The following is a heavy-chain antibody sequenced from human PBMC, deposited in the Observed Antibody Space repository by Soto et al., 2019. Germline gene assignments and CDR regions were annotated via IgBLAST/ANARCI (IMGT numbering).Heavy chain of an antibody. V-gene: IGHV1-18*01. CDR2: ISVYSGNT. Sequence: QVQLVQSGAEVKKPGASVKVSCKASGYTFTSYGISWVRQAPGQGLEWMGWISVYSGNTNYAQKLQGRVTMTTDTXXXXXXXXXXXXXXXXXXXXXXXXXXXXXXHDYWGQGTLVTVSS. J-gene: IGHJ4*02. CDR1: GYTFTSYG. CDR3: XXXXXXXXHDY.